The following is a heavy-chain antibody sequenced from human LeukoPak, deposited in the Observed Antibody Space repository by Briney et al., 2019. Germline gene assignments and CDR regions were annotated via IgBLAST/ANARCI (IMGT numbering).Heavy chain of an antibody. CDR3: ARAYGSGNYFDD. V-gene: IGHV3-64*01. CDR2: ITSNGGTT. CDR1: GFTFSRNS. J-gene: IGHJ4*02. D-gene: IGHD3-10*01. Sequence: GGSLRLSCAASGFTFSRNSMHWVRQAPGKGLEYVSAITSNGGTTYYANSVRGRFTISRDNSKNTLYLRMGSLRAEDMAVYYCARAYGSGNYFDDWGQGTLVTVSS.